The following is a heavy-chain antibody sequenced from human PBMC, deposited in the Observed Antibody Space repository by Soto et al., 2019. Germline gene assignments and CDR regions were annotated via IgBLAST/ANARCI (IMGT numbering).Heavy chain of an antibody. V-gene: IGHV3-23*01. CDR2: IGGRGTSS. CDR3: ARASYSYGPLDY. Sequence: AGGSLRLSCAASGFTFSNYAMSWVRQAPGKGLEWVSGIGGRGTSSYYADSVKGRFAISRDNSYNTLFLQLHSLRAEDPAVYYCARASYSYGPLDYWGQGTLVTVSS. D-gene: IGHD5-18*01. J-gene: IGHJ4*02. CDR1: GFTFSNYA.